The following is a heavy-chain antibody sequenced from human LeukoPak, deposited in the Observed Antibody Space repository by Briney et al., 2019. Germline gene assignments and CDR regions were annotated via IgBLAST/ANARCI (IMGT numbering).Heavy chain of an antibody. D-gene: IGHD2-21*01. CDR2: ISTSGGTI. Sequence: GGTLRLSCAASGCTFSDNYMSWIRQAPGNGLEWLSYISTSGGTIFYADSVKGRFTISRDNAKNSLYLQMNSLRAEDTAVYYCARMGDGGYFDYWGQGSLVTVSS. CDR1: GCTFSDNY. V-gene: IGHV3-11*01. CDR3: ARMGDGGYFDY. J-gene: IGHJ4*02.